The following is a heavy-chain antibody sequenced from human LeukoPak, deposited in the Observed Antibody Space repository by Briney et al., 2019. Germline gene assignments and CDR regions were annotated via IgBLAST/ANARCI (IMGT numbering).Heavy chain of an antibody. Sequence: GSLRLSCAASGFSFSSYWMTWVRQAPGKGLEWVANIKQDGSEKYYVDSVKGRFTISRDNAKNSLYLQMNGLRAEDTAVYYCAKDRVLDSSGWPFDYWGQGTLVTVSS. D-gene: IGHD6-19*01. J-gene: IGHJ4*02. CDR1: GFSFSSYW. CDR3: AKDRVLDSSGWPFDY. CDR2: IKQDGSEK. V-gene: IGHV3-7*03.